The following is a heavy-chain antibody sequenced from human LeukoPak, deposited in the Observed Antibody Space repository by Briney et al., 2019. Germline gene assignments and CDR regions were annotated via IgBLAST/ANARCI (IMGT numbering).Heavy chain of an antibody. CDR1: GFTFSNYC. D-gene: IGHD2-21*02. J-gene: IGHJ3*02. V-gene: IGHV3-7*03. CDR2: IKQDGSEE. CDR3: ARDPYCGGDCYSGFGAFDI. Sequence: GGSLRLSCAASGFTFSNYCMTWVRQAPGKGLEWVANIKQDGSEEDYVDSVKGRFTISRDNSKNSLYLQMNSLRAEDTAVYYCARDPYCGGDCYSGFGAFDIWGQGTMVTVSS.